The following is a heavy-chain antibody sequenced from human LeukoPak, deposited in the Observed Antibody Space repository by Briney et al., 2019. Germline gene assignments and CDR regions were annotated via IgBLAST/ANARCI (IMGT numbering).Heavy chain of an antibody. Sequence: ASVKVSCKASGYTFTSYGISWVRQAPGQGHEWMGWISAYNGNANYAQKLQGRVTMTTDTSTSTAYMELRSLRSDDTAVYYCARAVFRQWLVFYCGMDVWGQGTTVTVSS. CDR1: GYTFTSYG. CDR2: ISAYNGNA. CDR3: ARAVFRQWLVFYCGMDV. V-gene: IGHV1-18*01. D-gene: IGHD6-19*01. J-gene: IGHJ6*02.